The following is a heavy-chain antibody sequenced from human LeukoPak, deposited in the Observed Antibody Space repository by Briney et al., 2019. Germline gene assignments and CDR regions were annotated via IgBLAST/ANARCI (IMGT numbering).Heavy chain of an antibody. CDR1: GGTFSSYA. CDR2: IIPIFGTA. CDR3: ARAHTYYYDSSGYALDY. D-gene: IGHD3-22*01. V-gene: IGHV1-69*05. J-gene: IGHJ4*02. Sequence: SVKVSCKASGGTFSSYAISWVRQAPGQGLEWMGGIIPIFGTANYAQKFQGRVTITTDESTSTAYMELSSLRSEDTAVYYCARAHTYYYDSSGYALDYWGQGTLVTVSS.